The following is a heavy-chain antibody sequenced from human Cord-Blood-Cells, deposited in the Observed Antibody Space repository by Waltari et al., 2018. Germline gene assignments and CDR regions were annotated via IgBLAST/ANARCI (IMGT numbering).Heavy chain of an antibody. V-gene: IGHV5-51*01. Sequence: EVQLVQSGAEVXXXXXXXKIXXKGSVXSXXSYWIGWVRQMPGKGLEWMGINHPCDSDTRYSPSFQGQVTISADKSISTAYLQWSSLKASDTAMYYCAKSALTYCSSTSCYFDYWGQGTLVTVSS. J-gene: IGHJ4*02. D-gene: IGHD2-2*01. CDR1: VXSXXSYW. CDR2: NHPCDSDT. CDR3: AKSALTYCSSTSCYFDY.